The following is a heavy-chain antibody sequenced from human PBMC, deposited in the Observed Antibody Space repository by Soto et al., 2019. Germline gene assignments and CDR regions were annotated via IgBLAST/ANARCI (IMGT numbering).Heavy chain of an antibody. Sequence: SETLSLTCAVSGGSVTCTNWWTWVRQPPGKGLEWVGQIYHNGTTNYTPSLKSRVTISLDKSKNQFSLKLTSVTAADTAVYYCVREAPTVTLFGVVIRGIEYWGQGILVTVSS. D-gene: IGHD3-3*01. J-gene: IGHJ4*02. CDR2: IYHNGTT. V-gene: IGHV4-4*02. CDR3: VREAPTVTLFGVVIRGIEY. CDR1: GGSVTCTNW.